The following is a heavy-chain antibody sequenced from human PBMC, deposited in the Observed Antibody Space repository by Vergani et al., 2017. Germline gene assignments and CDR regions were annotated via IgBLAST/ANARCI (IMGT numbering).Heavy chain of an antibody. CDR1: GFTFSSYA. CDR3: ARHIYYDFWSGYLEGHPTDY. CDR2: ISYDGSNK. D-gene: IGHD3-3*01. Sequence: QVQLVESGGGVVQPGRSLRLSCAASGFTFSSYAMHWVRQAPGKGLEWVAVISYDGSNKYYADSVKGRFTISRDNSKNTLYLQMNSLRAEDTAVYYCARHIYYDFWSGYLEGHPTDYWGQGTLVTVSS. V-gene: IGHV3-30-3*01. J-gene: IGHJ4*02.